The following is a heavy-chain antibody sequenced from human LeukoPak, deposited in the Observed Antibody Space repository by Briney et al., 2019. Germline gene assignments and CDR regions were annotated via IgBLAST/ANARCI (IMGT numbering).Heavy chain of an antibody. Sequence: SGTLSLTCAVSGGSISSSNWWSWVRQPPGKGLEWIGEIYHSGSTNYNPSLKSRVTISVDKSKNQFTLKLSSVTAADTAVYYCARLHCGGDCYSPIWDYWGQGTLVTVSS. CDR2: IYHSGST. J-gene: IGHJ4*02. D-gene: IGHD2-21*02. CDR3: ARLHCGGDCYSPIWDY. CDR1: GGSISSSNW. V-gene: IGHV4-4*02.